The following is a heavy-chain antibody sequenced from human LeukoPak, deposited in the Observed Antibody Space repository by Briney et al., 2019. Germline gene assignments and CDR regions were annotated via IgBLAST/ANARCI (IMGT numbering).Heavy chain of an antibody. J-gene: IGHJ4*02. D-gene: IGHD7-27*01. CDR2: ISGSGGST. V-gene: IGHV3-23*01. Sequence: GRSLRLSCAASGFTFSSYAMSWVRQAPGKGLEWVSAISGSGGSTYYADSVKGRFTISRDNAKNSLYLQMNSLRVDDTAVYYCAREEPGDLGQAFHYWGQGTLVTVSS. CDR1: GFTFSSYA. CDR3: AREEPGDLGQAFHY.